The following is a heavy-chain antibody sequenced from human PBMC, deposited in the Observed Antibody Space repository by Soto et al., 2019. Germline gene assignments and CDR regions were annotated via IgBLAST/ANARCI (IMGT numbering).Heavy chain of an antibody. J-gene: IGHJ4*02. D-gene: IGHD6-19*01. CDR2: IYYSGST. Sequence: QVHLQESGPGLVKPSQTLSLTCTVSGGSISRGGYSWSGFRQHPGKGLEWIGNIYYSGSTYYNPSLKSRVSISVDTSKNQFSLRLSSVTAADTAVYSCARIDGGSSGWFSYWGLGTLVTVSS. CDR1: GGSISRGGYS. V-gene: IGHV4-31*03. CDR3: ARIDGGSSGWFSY.